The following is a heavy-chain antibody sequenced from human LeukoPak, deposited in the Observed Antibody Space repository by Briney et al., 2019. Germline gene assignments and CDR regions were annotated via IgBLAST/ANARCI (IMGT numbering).Heavy chain of an antibody. CDR1: GFTLSSNY. CDR2: IYSGGST. Sequence: PGGSLRLSCAPSGFTLSSNYMSWVRQAPGKGLEWVSVIYSGGSTYYAASVKGRFTISRDNSKNTLYLQMNSLRAEDTAVYYCARIEPLTVAFDYWGQGTLVTVSS. J-gene: IGHJ4*02. V-gene: IGHV3-66*01. D-gene: IGHD6-19*01. CDR3: ARIEPLTVAFDY.